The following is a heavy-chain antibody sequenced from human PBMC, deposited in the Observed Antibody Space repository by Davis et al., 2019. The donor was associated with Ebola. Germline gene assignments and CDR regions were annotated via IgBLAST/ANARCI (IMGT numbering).Heavy chain of an antibody. CDR1: GGSISSYY. Sequence: MPGGSLRLSCTVSGGSISSYYWSWIRQPPGKGLEWIGYIYYSGSTNYNPSLKSRVTISVDTSKNQFSLKLRSVTAAGTAVYFCAGAGYSSGWNFASWGQGTLVTVSS. V-gene: IGHV4-59*01. D-gene: IGHD6-19*01. J-gene: IGHJ4*02. CDR3: AGAGYSSGWNFAS. CDR2: IYYSGST.